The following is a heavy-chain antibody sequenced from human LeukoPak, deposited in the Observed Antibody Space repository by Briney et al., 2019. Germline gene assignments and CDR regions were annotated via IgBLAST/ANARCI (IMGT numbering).Heavy chain of an antibody. V-gene: IGHV1-24*01. CDR3: ASEPEYYGLGSPFHY. CDR2: FAPDDRQT. D-gene: IGHD3-10*01. Sequence: ASVKVSCKVYGYTLTELSMHWVRHAPGKGLEWMGGFAPDDRQTIYAQKFQGRVTMTEDTSTNTAYMELSSLRSEDTAVYYCASEPEYYGLGSPFHYWGQGTLVTVSS. CDR1: GYTLTELS. J-gene: IGHJ4*02.